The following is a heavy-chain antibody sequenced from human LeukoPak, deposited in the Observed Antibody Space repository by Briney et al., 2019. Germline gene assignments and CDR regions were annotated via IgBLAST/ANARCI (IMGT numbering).Heavy chain of an antibody. CDR2: ISRPGNTV. V-gene: IGHV3-48*02. D-gene: IGHD5-24*01. CDR1: GFTFSSYS. CDR3: TRVGYIDEGIDY. J-gene: IGHJ4*02. Sequence: PGGSLRLSCEGSGFTFSSYSMNWVRQAPGKGLEWVSYISRPGNTVYYADSVRGRFAISRDNAKNSLYLQMSSLRDEDTAVYYCTRVGYIDEGIDYWGQGTLVTVSS.